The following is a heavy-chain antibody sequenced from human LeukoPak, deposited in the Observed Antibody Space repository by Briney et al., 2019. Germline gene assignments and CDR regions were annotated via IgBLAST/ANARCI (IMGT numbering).Heavy chain of an antibody. D-gene: IGHD1-26*01. CDR3: ASRIIVGAGYYFDY. CDR2: IYYSGST. J-gene: IGHJ4*02. V-gene: IGHV4-59*08. Sequence: SETLSLTCTVSGASISSYYWSWIRQPPGKGLEWIGYIYYSGSTNYNPSLKSRVTISVDTSKNQFSLKLSSVTAADTAVYYCASRIIVGAGYYFDYWGQGTLVTVSS. CDR1: GASISSYY.